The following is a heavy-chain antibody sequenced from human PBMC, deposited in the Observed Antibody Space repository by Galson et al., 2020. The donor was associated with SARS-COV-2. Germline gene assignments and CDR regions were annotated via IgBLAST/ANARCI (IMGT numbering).Heavy chain of an antibody. J-gene: IGHJ5*02. Sequence: SETLSLTCTVSGGSISSDNYYWGWIRQPPGKGLEWIGSINFSGTTYYHPSLRSRLSISVDTSKNQISLKMRSVTAEDTAVYYCARHNLDGSGWFDPWGQGTLVTVSS. CDR1: GGSISSDNYY. V-gene: IGHV4-39*01. D-gene: IGHD3-10*01. CDR2: INFSGTT. CDR3: ARHNLDGSGWFDP.